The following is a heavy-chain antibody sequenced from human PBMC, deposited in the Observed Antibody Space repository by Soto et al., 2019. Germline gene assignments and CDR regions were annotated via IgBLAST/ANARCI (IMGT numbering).Heavy chain of an antibody. CDR1: EFTFSSYE. CDR3: VRFGRAAACPQDY. CDR2: ISSFATTI. D-gene: IGHD6-6*01. V-gene: IGHV3-48*03. J-gene: IGHJ4*02. Sequence: PGGSLTLSCVASEFTFSSYEMNWVRQAPGKGLEWVSYISSFATTIYYTDSVKGRFTISRDNAKKSLYLQMNSLRAEDTAVYYCVRFGRAAACPQDYWGQGTLVTVSS.